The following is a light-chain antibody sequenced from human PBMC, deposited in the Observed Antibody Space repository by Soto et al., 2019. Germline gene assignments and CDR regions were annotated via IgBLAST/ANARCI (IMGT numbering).Light chain of an antibody. Sequence: QSALTQPASVSGSPGQSITISCTGTNSDIGGYKYVSWYQQHPGKAPKLMIYEVSNRPSGVSNRFSGSKSDNTASLTISGLQAEDEADYYCSSYTGSTPVVLFGGGTKVTVL. CDR2: EVS. CDR3: SSYTGSTPVVL. CDR1: NSDIGGYKY. V-gene: IGLV2-14*03. J-gene: IGLJ2*01.